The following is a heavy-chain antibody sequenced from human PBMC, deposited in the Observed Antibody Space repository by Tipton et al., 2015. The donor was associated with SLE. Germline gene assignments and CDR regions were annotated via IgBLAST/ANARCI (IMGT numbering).Heavy chain of an antibody. CDR2: IYTSGAT. J-gene: IGHJ3*02. Sequence: TLSLTCNVSGVSISSSYWSWIRQPAGKGLEWIGRIYTSGATDDNPSLKSRVTMSVDTSQNQFSLKLSSMTAADTAVYYCARTVVPAAMGAFDIWGQGTMVTVSS. D-gene: IGHD2-2*01. CDR3: ARTVVPAAMGAFDI. CDR1: GVSISSSY. V-gene: IGHV4-4*07.